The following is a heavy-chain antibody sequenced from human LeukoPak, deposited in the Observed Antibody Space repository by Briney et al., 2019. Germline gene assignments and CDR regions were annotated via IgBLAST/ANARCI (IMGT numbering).Heavy chain of an antibody. J-gene: IGHJ4*02. CDR2: ISSSSYI. CDR1: GFTFSSYA. Sequence: GGSLRLSCAASGFTFSSYAMNWVRQAPRKGLEWVSSISSSSYIYYADSVKGRFTISRDNAKNSLYLQMNSLRAEDTAVYYCARDRLPYYYDSSGYSIDYWGQGTLVTVSS. V-gene: IGHV3-21*01. D-gene: IGHD3-22*01. CDR3: ARDRLPYYYDSSGYSIDY.